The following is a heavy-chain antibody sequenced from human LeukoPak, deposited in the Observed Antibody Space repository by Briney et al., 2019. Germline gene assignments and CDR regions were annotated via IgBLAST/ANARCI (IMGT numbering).Heavy chain of an antibody. CDR2: IYHSGTT. CDR3: ARSIYGFGEPSYPSPDY. D-gene: IGHD3-10*01. Sequence: SETLSLTCTVSGYSISSGYYWGWIRQPPGKGLEWIGSIYHSGTTYYNPSLKSRVTISVDTSKNQFSLKLSSVTAADTAVYYCARSIYGFGEPSYPSPDYWGQGTLVTVSS. V-gene: IGHV4-38-2*02. J-gene: IGHJ4*02. CDR1: GYSISSGYY.